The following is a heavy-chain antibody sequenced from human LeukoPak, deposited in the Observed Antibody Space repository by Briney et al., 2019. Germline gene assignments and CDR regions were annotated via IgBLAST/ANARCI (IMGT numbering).Heavy chain of an antibody. J-gene: IGHJ3*02. CDR1: GFTFSDYI. V-gene: IGHV3-72*01. CDR3: SRDGAAGDNGAFDI. CDR2: IRRGANRYTT. D-gene: IGHD6-25*01. Sequence: PGGSLRLSCTGSGFTFSDYILDWVRQAPGKGLERLGRIRRGANRYTTEYAASVKGRFTISRDDSKNSLYLHMNSLKIEDTAVYHCSRDGAAGDNGAFDIWGQGTMVTVSS.